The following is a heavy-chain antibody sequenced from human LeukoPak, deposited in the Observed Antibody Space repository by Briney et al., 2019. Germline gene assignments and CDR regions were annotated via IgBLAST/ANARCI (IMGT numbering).Heavy chain of an antibody. CDR1: GYSISSGYY. Sequence: SETLSLTCTVSGYSISSGYYWGWIRQPPGKGLEWIGSIYHSGSTYYNPSLKSRVTMSVDTSKNQFSLKLSSVTAADTAVYYCARDRGTWNDDGFDYWGQGTLVTVSS. CDR3: ARDRGTWNDDGFDY. D-gene: IGHD1-1*01. J-gene: IGHJ4*02. CDR2: IYHSGST. V-gene: IGHV4-38-2*02.